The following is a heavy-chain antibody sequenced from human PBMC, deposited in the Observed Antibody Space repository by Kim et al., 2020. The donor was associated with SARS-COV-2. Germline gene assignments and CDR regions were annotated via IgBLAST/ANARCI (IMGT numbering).Heavy chain of an antibody. V-gene: IGHV1-18*01. CDR1: GYTFTSYG. CDR2: ISAYNGNT. Sequence: ASVKVSCKASGYTFTSYGISWVRQAPGQGLEWMGWISAYNGNTNYAQKLQGRVTMTTDTSTSTAYMELRSLRSDDTAVYYCAREIRRTYYYGSGSRTGFDYWGQGTLVTVSS. D-gene: IGHD3-10*01. CDR3: AREIRRTYYYGSGSRTGFDY. J-gene: IGHJ4*02.